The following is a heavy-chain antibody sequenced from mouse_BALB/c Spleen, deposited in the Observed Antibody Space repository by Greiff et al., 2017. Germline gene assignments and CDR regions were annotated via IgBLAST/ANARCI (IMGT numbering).Heavy chain of an antibody. V-gene: IGHV2-9*02. CDR2: IWAGGST. J-gene: IGHJ4*01. Sequence: VKVVESGPGLVAPSQSLSITCTVSGFSLTSYGVHWVRQPPGKGLEWLGVIWAGGSTNYNSALMSRLSISKDNSKSQVFLKMNSLQTDDTAMYYCARGLYYYAMDYWGQGTSVTVSS. CDR3: ARGLYYYAMDY. D-gene: IGHD6-2*01. CDR1: GFSLTSYG.